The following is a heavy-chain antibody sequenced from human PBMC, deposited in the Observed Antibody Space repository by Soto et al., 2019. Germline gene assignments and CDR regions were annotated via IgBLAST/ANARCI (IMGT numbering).Heavy chain of an antibody. J-gene: IGHJ4*02. CDR1: GYTFRNYG. D-gene: IGHD3-3*01. CDR2: ISPYNGNT. V-gene: IGHV1-18*01. CDR3: ASDLVSGSDFWRAYNGGYFDY. Sequence: QVQLVQSGAEVKRPGASVKVPCKASGYTFRNYGITWVRQAPGQGLEWMAWISPYNGNTNYAQDLQGRVTMTTDTSTSTAYMELRSLTSEDTAMYYCASDLVSGSDFWRAYNGGYFDYWGQGTLVTVSS.